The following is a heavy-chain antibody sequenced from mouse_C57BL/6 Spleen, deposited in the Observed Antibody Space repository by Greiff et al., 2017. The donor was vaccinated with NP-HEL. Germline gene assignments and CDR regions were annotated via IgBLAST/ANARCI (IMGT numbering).Heavy chain of an antibody. CDR2: IYPGDGDT. CDR1: GYAFSSSW. Sequence: VHLVESGPELVKPGASVKISCKASGYAFSSSWMNWVKQRPGKGLEWIGRIYPGDGDTNYNGKFKGKATLTADKSSSTAYMQLSSLTSEDSAVYFCARADYDWFAYWGQGTLVTVSA. D-gene: IGHD2-4*01. V-gene: IGHV1-82*01. CDR3: ARADYDWFAY. J-gene: IGHJ3*01.